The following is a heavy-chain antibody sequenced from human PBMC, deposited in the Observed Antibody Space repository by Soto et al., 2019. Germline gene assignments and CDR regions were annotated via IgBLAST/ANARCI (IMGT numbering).Heavy chain of an antibody. CDR2: ISYDGSNK. J-gene: IGHJ6*02. CDR1: GFTFSSYA. Sequence: PGGSLRLSCAASGFTFSSYAMHWVRQAPGKGLEWVAVISYDGSNKYYADSVKGRFTISRDNSKNTLYLQMNSLRAEDTAVYYCARDGAAVHFYCYYGMDVWGQGTTVTVSS. D-gene: IGHD2-15*01. CDR3: ARDGAAVHFYCYYGMDV. V-gene: IGHV3-30-3*01.